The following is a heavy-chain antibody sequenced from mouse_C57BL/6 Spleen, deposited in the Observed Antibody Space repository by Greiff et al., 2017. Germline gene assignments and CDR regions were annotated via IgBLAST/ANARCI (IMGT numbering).Heavy chain of an antibody. V-gene: IGHV1-18*01. Sequence: VQLQQSGPELVKPGASVKIPCKASGYTFTDYNMDWVKQSHGKSLEWIGDINPNNGGTIYNQKFKGKATLTVDKSSSTAYMELHSLTSEDNAVYYLGRWGERAMDYWGQGTSVTVSS. J-gene: IGHJ4*01. CDR3: GRWGERAMDY. CDR2: INPNNGGT. CDR1: GYTFTDYN.